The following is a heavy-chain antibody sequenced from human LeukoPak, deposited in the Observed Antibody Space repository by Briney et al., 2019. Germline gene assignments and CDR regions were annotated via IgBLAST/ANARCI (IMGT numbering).Heavy chain of an antibody. CDR2: INPSGGST. J-gene: IGHJ4*02. Sequence: ASVKVSCKASGYTFTSYYMHWVRRAPGQGLEWMGIINPSGGSTSYAQKFQGRVTMTRDTSTSTVYMELSSLRSEDTAVYYCAGANGYSSGWYHFDYWGQGTLVTVSS. D-gene: IGHD6-19*01. CDR1: GYTFTSYY. V-gene: IGHV1-46*01. CDR3: AGANGYSSGWYHFDY.